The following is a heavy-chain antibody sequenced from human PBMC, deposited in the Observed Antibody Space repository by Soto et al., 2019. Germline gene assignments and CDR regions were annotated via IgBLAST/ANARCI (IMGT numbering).Heavy chain of an antibody. CDR2: IRGFSPYT. D-gene: IGHD2-15*01. CDR3: ARDRGYDAHDYYYNAMDV. V-gene: IGHV3-21*01. J-gene: IGHJ6*02. Sequence: EVQLVESGGGLVKPGGSLRLSCISSGFTFRTYTKNWVRQAPGKGLEWVSGIRGFSPYTFYAESVKGRFTISRDNAENSLYLQMNSLRAEDTTVYYCARDRGYDAHDYYYNAMDVWGQGTTVTVSS. CDR1: GFTFRTYT.